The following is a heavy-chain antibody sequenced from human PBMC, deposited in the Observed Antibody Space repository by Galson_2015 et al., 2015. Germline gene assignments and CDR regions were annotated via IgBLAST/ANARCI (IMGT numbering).Heavy chain of an antibody. J-gene: IGHJ4*02. CDR1: GFTFSSYG. CDR2: IWYDGSNK. D-gene: IGHD3-10*01. CDR3: ARDRITMVRGVCDFDY. V-gene: IGHV3-33*01. Sequence: SLRLSCAASGFTFSSYGMHWVRQAPGKGLEWVAVIWYDGSNKYYADPVKGRFTISRDNSKNTLYMQMNSLRAEDTAVYYCARDRITMVRGVCDFDYWGQGTLVTVSS.